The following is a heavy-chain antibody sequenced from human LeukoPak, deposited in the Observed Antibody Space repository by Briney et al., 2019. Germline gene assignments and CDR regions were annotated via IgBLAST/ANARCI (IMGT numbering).Heavy chain of an antibody. CDR2: ISTSGRTI. V-gene: IGHV3-48*03. CDR1: GFTFSSYE. D-gene: IGHD6-19*01. CDR3: ARGYSSGWYFGY. J-gene: IGHJ4*02. Sequence: PGGSLRHSCAASGFTFSSYEMNWVRQAPGKGLEWVSYISTSGRTIRYADSVKGRFTISRDNAKNSLYLQMNSLRAEDTAVYYCARGYSSGWYFGYWGQGTLVTVSS.